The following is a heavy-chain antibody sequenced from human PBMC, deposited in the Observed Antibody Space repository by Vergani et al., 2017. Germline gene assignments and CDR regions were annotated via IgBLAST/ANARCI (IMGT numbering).Heavy chain of an antibody. CDR1: GFTFSSYS. CDR3: ARRQGWSGYYSIKYYFDY. V-gene: IGHV4-34*01. Sequence: VQLVESGGGLVKPGGSLRLSCAASGFTFSSYSMNWVRQAPGKGLEWIGEINHSGSTNYNPSLKSRVTISVDTSKNQFSLKLSSVTAADTAVYYCARRQGWSGYYSIKYYFDYWGQGTLVTVSS. D-gene: IGHD3-3*01. CDR2: INHSGST. J-gene: IGHJ4*02.